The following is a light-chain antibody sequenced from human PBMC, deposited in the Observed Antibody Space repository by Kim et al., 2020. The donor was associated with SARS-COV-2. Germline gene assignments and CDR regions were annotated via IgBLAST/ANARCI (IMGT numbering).Light chain of an antibody. J-gene: IGLJ3*02. Sequence: SYELTQPSSVSVSPGQTARITCSGDVLAKKYARWFQQKPGQAPVLVIYKDSERRSGIPERFSGSSSGTTVTLTISGAQVEDECDYYCYLAADNTWV. V-gene: IGLV3-27*01. CDR3: YLAADNTWV. CDR2: KDS. CDR1: VLAKKY.